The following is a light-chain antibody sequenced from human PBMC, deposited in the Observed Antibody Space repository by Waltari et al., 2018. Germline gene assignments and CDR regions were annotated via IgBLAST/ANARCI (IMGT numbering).Light chain of an antibody. CDR3: LQCHQIPFT. V-gene: IGKV2-28*01. J-gene: IGKJ2*01. CDR1: QSLLHSNGKKY. CDR2: LSS. Sequence: DIVMTQSPLSLSVTPGEPASILCRSSQSLLHSNGKKYLTWYLQKPVQSTHVLIYLSSTRASGVPDRFSGSGSDTDFTLRISRVEAEHVGVYFCLQCHQIPFTFGQGARLESK.